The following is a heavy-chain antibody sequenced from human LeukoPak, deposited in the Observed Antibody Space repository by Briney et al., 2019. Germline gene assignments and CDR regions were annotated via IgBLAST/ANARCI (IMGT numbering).Heavy chain of an antibody. Sequence: PSETLSLTCTVSGGSISSYYWSWIRQPPGKGLEWIGYIYYSGSTNYNPSLESRVTISVDTSKNQFSLKLSSVTAADTAVYYCARDSSGWKSSWWFDPWGQGTLVTVSS. J-gene: IGHJ5*02. CDR1: GGSISSYY. CDR3: ARDSSGWKSSWWFDP. D-gene: IGHD6-19*01. V-gene: IGHV4-59*01. CDR2: IYYSGST.